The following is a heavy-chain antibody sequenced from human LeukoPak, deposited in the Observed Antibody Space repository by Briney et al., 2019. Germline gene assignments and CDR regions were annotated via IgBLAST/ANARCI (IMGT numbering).Heavy chain of an antibody. D-gene: IGHD5-24*01. CDR3: TRVGYIDEGIDY. CDR1: GFPFSSYW. V-gene: IGHV3-7*04. J-gene: IGHJ4*02. CDR2: IKQDGSKE. Sequence: GGSLRLSCVASGFPFSSYWMTWVRQAPGKGLEWVANIKQDGSKESYVDSVKGRFTIFRDNAKNSLYLQMNSLRAEDTAIYYCTRVGYIDEGIDYWGQGTLVTVSS.